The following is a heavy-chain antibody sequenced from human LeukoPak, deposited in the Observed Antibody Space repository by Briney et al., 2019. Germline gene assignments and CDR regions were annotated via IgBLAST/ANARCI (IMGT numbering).Heavy chain of an antibody. CDR2: IYYSGST. CDR3: AREARWFDP. Sequence: SETLSLTCTVSGGSISSSTYYWGWIHQPPGKGLEWIGSIYYSGSTYYNPSLKSRVTISIDTSKNQLSLKVSSVTAADTAVYYCAREARWFDPWGQGTLVTVSS. CDR1: GGSISSSTYY. V-gene: IGHV4-39*02. J-gene: IGHJ5*02.